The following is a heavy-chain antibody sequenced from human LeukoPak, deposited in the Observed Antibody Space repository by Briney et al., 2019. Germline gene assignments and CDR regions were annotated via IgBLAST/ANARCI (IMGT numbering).Heavy chain of an antibody. J-gene: IGHJ6*03. CDR3: ARTYSSSSKDYYYMDV. D-gene: IGHD6-6*01. Sequence: SESLSLTCTVSGGSISSGGYYWSWIRQPPGKGLEWIGYIYHSGSTYYNPSLKSRVTISVDRSKNQFSLKLSSVTAADTAVYYCARTYSSSSKDYYYMDVWGKGTTVTVSS. V-gene: IGHV4-30-2*02. CDR1: GGSISSGGYY. CDR2: IYHSGST.